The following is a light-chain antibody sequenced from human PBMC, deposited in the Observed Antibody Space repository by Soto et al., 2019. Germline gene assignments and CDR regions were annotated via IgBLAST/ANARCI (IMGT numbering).Light chain of an antibody. CDR1: QSIRSW. J-gene: IGKJ4*01. CDR2: KAS. CDR3: QPYNSNRGLS. Sequence: DIQITQSPSTLSASVGDRVTITCRASQSIRSWLAWYQQKPGKAPKLLIYKASSLESGVPSRFSGSASGTEFTLTISSLQPDDFATYYCQPYNSNRGLSFGGGTKVEIK. V-gene: IGKV1-5*03.